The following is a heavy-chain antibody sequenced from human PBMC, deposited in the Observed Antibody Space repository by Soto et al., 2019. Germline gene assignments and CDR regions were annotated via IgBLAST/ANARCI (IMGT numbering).Heavy chain of an antibody. D-gene: IGHD1-26*01. J-gene: IGHJ3*01. CDR1: GFTFSYYW. Sequence: EVQLVESGGGLVRPGGSLRLSCAASGFTFSYYWMHWVRQAPGKGLVWVSRIHSDGSSTTYADFVKGRFIISRDNARNTVDLQMNSGRVEDTAVYCCARGDRGAFDLWGQGTVVTVSS. CDR2: IHSDGSST. V-gene: IGHV3-74*01. CDR3: ARGDRGAFDL.